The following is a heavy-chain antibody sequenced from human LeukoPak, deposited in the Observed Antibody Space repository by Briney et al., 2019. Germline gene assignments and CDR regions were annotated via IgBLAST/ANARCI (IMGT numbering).Heavy chain of an antibody. V-gene: IGHV3-13*01. Sequence: GGSLRLSCAASGFTFSSYDMHWVRQVTGKDLEWVSGIGTAGDTYYLGSVKGRFTISRENAQNSLYLQMDSLRAGDTAVYYCARARSPTLGYFDLWGRGTLVTVSS. D-gene: IGHD1-26*01. CDR2: IGTAGDT. CDR3: ARARSPTLGYFDL. CDR1: GFTFSSYD. J-gene: IGHJ2*01.